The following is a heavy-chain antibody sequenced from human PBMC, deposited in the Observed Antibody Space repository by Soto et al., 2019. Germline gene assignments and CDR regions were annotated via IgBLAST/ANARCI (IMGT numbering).Heavy chain of an antibody. J-gene: IGHJ3*02. D-gene: IGHD3-9*01. V-gene: IGHV3-33*01. CDR1: GFTFSSYG. Sequence: PGGSLRLSCAASGFTFSSYGMHWVRQAPGKGLEWVAVIWYDGSNKYYADSVKGRFTISRDNSKNTLYLQMNSLRAEDTAVYYSARDPTYDILTGTHAFDIWGQGTMVTVSS. CDR2: IWYDGSNK. CDR3: ARDPTYDILTGTHAFDI.